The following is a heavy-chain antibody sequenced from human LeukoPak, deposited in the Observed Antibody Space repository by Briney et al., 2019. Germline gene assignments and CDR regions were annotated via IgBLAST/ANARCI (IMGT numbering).Heavy chain of an antibody. CDR2: IYTSGST. CDR3: AREPRITIFGVVISYMDV. J-gene: IGHJ6*03. CDR1: GGSISSGSYY. V-gene: IGHV4-61*02. D-gene: IGHD3-3*01. Sequence: SQTLSLTCTVSGGSISSGSYYWSWIRRPAGKGLEWIGRIYTSGSTNYNPSLKSRVTISVDTSKNQFSLKLSSVTAADTAVYYCAREPRITIFGVVISYMDVWGKGTTVTVSS.